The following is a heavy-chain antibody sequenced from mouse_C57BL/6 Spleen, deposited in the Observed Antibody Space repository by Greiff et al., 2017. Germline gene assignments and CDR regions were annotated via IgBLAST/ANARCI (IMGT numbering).Heavy chain of an antibody. Sequence: VKLMESGAELARPGASVKMSCKASGYTFTSYTMHWVKQRPGQGLEWIGYINPSSGYTKYNQKFKDKATLTADKSSSTAYMQLSSLTSEDSAVYYCARGALGDYWGQGTTLTVSS. CDR2: INPSSGYT. CDR1: GYTFTSYT. CDR3: ARGALGDY. D-gene: IGHD2-10*02. V-gene: IGHV1-4*01. J-gene: IGHJ2*01.